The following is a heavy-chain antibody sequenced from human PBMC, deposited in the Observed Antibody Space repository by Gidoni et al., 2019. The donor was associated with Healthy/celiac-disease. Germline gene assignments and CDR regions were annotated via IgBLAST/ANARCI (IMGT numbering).Heavy chain of an antibody. CDR2: ISGSGGST. CDR1: GFPFSSYA. D-gene: IGHD5-18*01. CDR3: ANIQLSAEYYFDY. V-gene: IGHV3-23*01. J-gene: IGHJ4*02. Sequence: EVQLLESGGGLVQPGGSLRLSCAASGFPFSSYAMSWVRQAPGKGLEWVSAISGSGGSTYYADAVKGRFTISRDNSKNTLYLQMNSLRAEDTAVYYCANIQLSAEYYFDYWGQGTLVTVSS.